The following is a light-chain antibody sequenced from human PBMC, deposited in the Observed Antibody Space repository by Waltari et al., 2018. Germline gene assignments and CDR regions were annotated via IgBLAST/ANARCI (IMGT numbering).Light chain of an antibody. CDR2: DVR. Sequence: QSALTQPASVSGSPGQSITISCTGTSSDIGRYNYVSWFQQHPGKAPKLMIYDVRKRPSGGSNRFSGSKSDYTASLTISGLQAEDEAVYFCNSFTSSNTVIFGGGTKLTV. CDR1: SSDIGRYNY. V-gene: IGLV2-14*03. CDR3: NSFTSSNTVI. J-gene: IGLJ2*01.